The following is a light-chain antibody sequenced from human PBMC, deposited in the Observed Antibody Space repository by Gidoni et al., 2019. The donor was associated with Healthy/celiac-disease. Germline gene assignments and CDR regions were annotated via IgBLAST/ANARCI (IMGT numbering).Light chain of an antibody. Sequence: DIQMTQSPSTLSSSVGDRVTITCRASQSISSWLAWYQQKPGKAPKLLIYKASSLESGVPSRFSGSGSGTEFTLTISSLQPDDFATYYCQQYNSYPYTFGQGTKLEIK. V-gene: IGKV1-5*03. CDR1: QSISSW. CDR3: QQYNSYPYT. CDR2: KAS. J-gene: IGKJ2*01.